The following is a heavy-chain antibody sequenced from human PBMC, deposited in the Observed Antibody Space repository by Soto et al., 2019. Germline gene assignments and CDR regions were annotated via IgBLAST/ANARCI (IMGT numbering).Heavy chain of an antibody. Sequence: QVQLVQSGAGVNKPGSSVKVSGRSSGGTFGPLNSYTINWVRQAPGQVLEWMVDILPIFATSNYAQKFQGRVTITSDESTSTGYMELHSLVSEDTAVYFCARRGLNGGWTNYDFYGMDVWGQGTTVTVSS. V-gene: IGHV1-69*01. J-gene: IGHJ6*02. D-gene: IGHD6-19*01. CDR1: GGTFGPLNSYT. CDR2: ILPIFATS. CDR3: ARRGLNGGWTNYDFYGMDV.